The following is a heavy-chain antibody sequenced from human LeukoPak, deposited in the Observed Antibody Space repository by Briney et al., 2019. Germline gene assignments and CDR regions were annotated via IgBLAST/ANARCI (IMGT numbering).Heavy chain of an antibody. D-gene: IGHD6-13*01. CDR3: AKDPSWYAPNDAFDI. J-gene: IGHJ3*02. CDR1: GFTFSDYY. Sequence: GGSLRLSCAATGFTFSDYYMSWIRQAPGKGLEWVSYISSSGSTIYYADSVKGRFTISRDNAKNSLYLQMNSLRAEDTAVYYCAKDPSWYAPNDAFDIWGQGTMVTVSS. CDR2: ISSSGSTI. V-gene: IGHV3-11*01.